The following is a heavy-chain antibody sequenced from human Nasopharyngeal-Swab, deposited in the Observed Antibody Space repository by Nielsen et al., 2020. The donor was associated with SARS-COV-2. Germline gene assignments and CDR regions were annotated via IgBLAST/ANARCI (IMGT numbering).Heavy chain of an antibody. Sequence: SLKISCAASGFTFDDYAMHWVRQAPGKGLERVSGISWNSGSIGYADSVKGRFTISRDNAKNSLYLQMNSLRAEDTALYYCAKIRQPILLWFGEVFDYWGQGTLVTVSS. CDR2: ISWNSGSI. D-gene: IGHD3-10*01. CDR3: AKIRQPILLWFGEVFDY. J-gene: IGHJ4*02. CDR1: GFTFDDYA. V-gene: IGHV3-9*01.